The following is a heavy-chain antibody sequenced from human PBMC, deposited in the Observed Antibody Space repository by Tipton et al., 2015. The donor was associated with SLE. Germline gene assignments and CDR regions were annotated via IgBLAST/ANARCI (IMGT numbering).Heavy chain of an antibody. J-gene: IGHJ5*02. CDR3: ARGRKSGYNWFDP. D-gene: IGHD3-22*01. Sequence: SLRLSCAASGFTFSSYSMNWVRQAPGKGLEWVSYISSSSSTIYYADSVKGRFTISRDNAKNSLYLQMNSLRAEDTAVYYCARGRKSGYNWFDPWGQGTLVTVSS. CDR1: GFTFSSYS. V-gene: IGHV3-48*01. CDR2: ISSSSSTI.